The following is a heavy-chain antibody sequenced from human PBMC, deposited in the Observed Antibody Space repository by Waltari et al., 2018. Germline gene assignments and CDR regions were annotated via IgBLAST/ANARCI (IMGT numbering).Heavy chain of an antibody. Sequence: QVQLVQSGAAVKKPGASVKVSCKASGYSFTNYDISWVRQAPGQGLEWMGWINNNNGHTNYAQKLQGRVTLTTDTSTSTAYLELRSLTSDDTAVYYCARGYDFWTAVDSWGQGTLVTVSS. J-gene: IGHJ4*02. CDR2: INNNNGHT. D-gene: IGHD3-3*01. CDR1: GYSFTNYD. V-gene: IGHV1-18*01. CDR3: ARGYDFWTAVDS.